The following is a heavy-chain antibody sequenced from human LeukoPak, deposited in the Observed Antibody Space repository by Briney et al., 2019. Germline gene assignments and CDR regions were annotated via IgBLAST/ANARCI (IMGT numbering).Heavy chain of an antibody. D-gene: IGHD5-18*01. Sequence: PSETLSLTCTVSGGSISSYYWSWIRQPPGKGLEWIGYIYYSGSTNYNPSLKSRVTISVDTSKNQFSLKLSSVTAADTAVYYCARGGDTAKLFDYWGQGTLVTVSS. CDR2: IYYSGST. CDR1: GGSISSYY. J-gene: IGHJ4*02. V-gene: IGHV4-59*08. CDR3: ARGGDTAKLFDY.